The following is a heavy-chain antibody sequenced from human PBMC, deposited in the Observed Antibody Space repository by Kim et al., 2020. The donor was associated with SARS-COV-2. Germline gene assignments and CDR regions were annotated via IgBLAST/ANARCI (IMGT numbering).Heavy chain of an antibody. CDR2: IYYSGST. CDR3: ARGLYSSSSGGFDY. J-gene: IGHJ4*02. D-gene: IGHD6-6*01. Sequence: SETLSLTCTVSGGSISSYYWSWIRQPPGKGLEWIGYIYYSGSTNYNPSLKSRVTISVDTSKNQFSLKLSSVTAVDTAVYYCARGLYSSSSGGFDYWGQGT. V-gene: IGHV4-59*01. CDR1: GGSISSYY.